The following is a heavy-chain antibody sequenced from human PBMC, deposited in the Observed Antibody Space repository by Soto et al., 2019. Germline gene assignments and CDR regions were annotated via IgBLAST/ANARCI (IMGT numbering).Heavy chain of an antibody. CDR2: ISSSGDST. V-gene: IGHV3-23*01. CDR3: SRDPPSTRHGMDV. CDR1: KFTFSNYA. Sequence: GGSLRLSCAASKFTFSNYAMCWVRQIPGKGLEWVSAISSSGDSTYYADSVKGRFTISRDNSKNTLYLQMKSPRAEDTAVYYCSRDPPSTRHGMDVWGQGTTVTVSS. J-gene: IGHJ6*02.